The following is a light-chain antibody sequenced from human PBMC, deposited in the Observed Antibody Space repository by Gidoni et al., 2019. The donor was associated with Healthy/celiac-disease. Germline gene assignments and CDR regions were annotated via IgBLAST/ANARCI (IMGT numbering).Light chain of an antibody. CDR2: AAS. CDR3: QQSYSTPRT. J-gene: IGKJ3*01. CDR1: QSISSY. V-gene: IGKV1-39*01. Sequence: DIQMTQSPSSLSASVGDRVTITCRASQSISSYLNWYQQKPGKAPKLLIYAASSLQSGVPSRFSVSGSGTDFTLTISSLQPEDFATYYCQQSYSTPRTCGPGTKVDIK.